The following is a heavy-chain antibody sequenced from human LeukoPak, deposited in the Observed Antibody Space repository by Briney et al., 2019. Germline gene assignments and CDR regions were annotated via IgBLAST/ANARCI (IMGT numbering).Heavy chain of an antibody. CDR2: IYPGDSDT. D-gene: IGHD5-18*01. J-gene: IGHJ4*02. V-gene: IGHV5-51*01. CDR1: GYSFASYW. Sequence: GESLKISCKGSGYSFASYWIAWVRQMPGKGLEWMGIIYPGDSDTRYGPSFQGQVTISADKSISTAYLQWSSLKASDTAMYYCARLGYPYSPDYWGQGILVAVSS. CDR3: ARLGYPYSPDY.